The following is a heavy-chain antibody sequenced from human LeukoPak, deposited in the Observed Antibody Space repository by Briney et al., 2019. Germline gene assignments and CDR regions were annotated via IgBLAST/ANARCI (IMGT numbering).Heavy chain of an antibody. V-gene: IGHV1-69*04. CDR2: IIPIFGIA. Sequence: SVKVSCKASGGTFSSYAISWVRQAPGQGLEWMGRIIPIFGIANYAQKFQGRVTINADKSTSTAYMELSSLRSEDTAVYYCARVGGQAYCGGDCYYNWFDPWGQGTLVTVSS. J-gene: IGHJ5*02. CDR3: ARVGGQAYCGGDCYYNWFDP. D-gene: IGHD2-21*02. CDR1: GGTFSSYA.